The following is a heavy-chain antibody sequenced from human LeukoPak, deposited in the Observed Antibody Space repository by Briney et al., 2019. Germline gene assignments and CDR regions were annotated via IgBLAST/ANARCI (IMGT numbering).Heavy chain of an antibody. V-gene: IGHV3-15*01. CDR1: GFTFSNAW. CDR2: IKSKTDGGTT. CDR3: TTDYCSSTSCQSSRIDY. J-gene: IGHJ4*02. Sequence: PGGSLRLSCAASGFTFSNAWMSWVRQAPGKGLEWVGRIKSKTDGGTTDYAAPVKGRFTISRDDSKNTLCLQMNSLKTEDTAVYYCTTDYCSSTSCQSSRIDYWGQGTLVTVSS. D-gene: IGHD2-2*01.